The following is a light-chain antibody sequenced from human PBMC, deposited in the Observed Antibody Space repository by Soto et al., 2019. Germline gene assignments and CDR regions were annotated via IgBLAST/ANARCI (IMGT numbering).Light chain of an antibody. J-gene: IGKJ4*01. CDR2: GAS. Sequence: ETVMTQSPATLSVSLGERATLSCRASQSVNSNLAWYQQKPGQAPNLLIYGASIRATGVPARFSGSGSETDFTLTISSLQPEDFAVYFCQQYKNWPPVTFGGGTKV. V-gene: IGKV3-15*01. CDR3: QQYKNWPPVT. CDR1: QSVNSN.